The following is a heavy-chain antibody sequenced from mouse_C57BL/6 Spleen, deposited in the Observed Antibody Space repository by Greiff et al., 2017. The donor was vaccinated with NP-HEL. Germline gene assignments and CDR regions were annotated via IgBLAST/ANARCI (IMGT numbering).Heavy chain of an antibody. Sequence: EVKLQESGPGLVKPSQSLSLTCSVTGYSITSGYYWNWIRQFPGNKLEWMGYISYDGSNNYNPSFKKRITSTRDTTKNQFVLKLNSVTTEDTATYYCARETTGVDYWGQGTTLTVSS. J-gene: IGHJ2*01. CDR1: GYSITSGYY. D-gene: IGHD1-1*01. CDR3: ARETTGVDY. CDR2: ISYDGSN. V-gene: IGHV3-6*01.